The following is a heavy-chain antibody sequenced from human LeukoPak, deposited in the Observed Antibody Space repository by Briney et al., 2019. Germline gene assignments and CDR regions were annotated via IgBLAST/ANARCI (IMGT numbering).Heavy chain of an antibody. CDR2: TYYRSKWYN. V-gene: IGHV6-1*01. Sequence: SQTLSLTCAISGDSVSTNSATWTWLRQSPSRGLEWLGRTYYRSKWYNDYAVSMKSRITINPDTSKNQFSLQLNSVTPEDTAVYYCARLVGASWFDSWGQGTLVAVSS. D-gene: IGHD1-26*01. CDR3: ARLVGASWFDS. CDR1: GDSVSTNSAT. J-gene: IGHJ5*01.